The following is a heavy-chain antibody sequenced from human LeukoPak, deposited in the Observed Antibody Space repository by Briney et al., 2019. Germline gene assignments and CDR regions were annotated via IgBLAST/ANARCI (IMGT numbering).Heavy chain of an antibody. Sequence: SETLSLTCSVSGVPISSYYWSWVRQPPGKGLEWIGYMYSSGTNNYNSSLKSRATIALDTSQNQFSLKLRSVTAADTAVYYCARAWSDGTGYFIDFWGQGILVAVSS. CDR1: GVPISSYY. V-gene: IGHV4-59*01. CDR3: ARAWSDGTGYFIDF. J-gene: IGHJ4*02. CDR2: MYSSGTN. D-gene: IGHD3-22*01.